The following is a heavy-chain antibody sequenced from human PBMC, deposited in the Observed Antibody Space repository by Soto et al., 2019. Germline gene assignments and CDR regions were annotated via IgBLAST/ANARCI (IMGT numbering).Heavy chain of an antibody. CDR2: MKPNSGDT. CDR3: VALAR. J-gene: IGHJ4*02. CDR1: GYTFTTYD. V-gene: IGHV1-8*01. D-gene: IGHD6-6*01. Sequence: QVQLVQSGADVREPGASVKVSCKASGYTFTTYDINWVRQASGQGLEWMGWMKPNSGDTGYGQKFQGRVALTRDTSTSTAYMELSGLKSEDTAVYYCVALARWGQGTLVTVSS.